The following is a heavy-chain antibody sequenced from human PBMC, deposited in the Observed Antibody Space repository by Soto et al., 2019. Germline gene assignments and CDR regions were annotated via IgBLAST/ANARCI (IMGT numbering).Heavy chain of an antibody. Sequence: EVQLLESGGGLVQPGGSLRLSCAASGFTFNNYPMTWVRQTPGRGLEWVSTISGSDGRTYYADAEKGRLTISEDNSKNSLYLQMRSRRDEDTYLYYCVKDWTGDTCPGMDVWGQGTTVTVSS. V-gene: IGHV3-23*01. CDR3: VKDWTGDTCPGMDV. D-gene: IGHD2-8*02. CDR2: ISGSDGRT. J-gene: IGHJ6*01. CDR1: GFTFNNYP.